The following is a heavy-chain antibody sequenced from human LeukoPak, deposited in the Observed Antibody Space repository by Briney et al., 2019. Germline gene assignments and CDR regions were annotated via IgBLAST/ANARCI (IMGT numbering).Heavy chain of an antibody. CDR1: GFTFSSYS. CDR3: ARSLTGDLGTDAFDI. J-gene: IGHJ3*02. V-gene: IGHV3-21*01. Sequence: SGGSLRLSCAASGFTFSSYSMNWVRQAPGKGLEWVSSISSSSSYIYYADSVKGRFTISRDNAKNSLYLQMNSLRAEDTAVYYCARSLTGDLGTDAFDIWGQGTMVTVSS. CDR2: ISSSSSYI. D-gene: IGHD7-27*01.